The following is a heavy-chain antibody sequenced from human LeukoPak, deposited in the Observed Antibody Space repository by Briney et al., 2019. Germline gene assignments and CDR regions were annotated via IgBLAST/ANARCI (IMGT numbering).Heavy chain of an antibody. CDR1: GFTFRSYW. J-gene: IGHJ5*02. CDR2: ISNDGSTI. CDR3: APNWFDP. V-gene: IGHV3-74*01. Sequence: GGSLRLSFAASGFTFRSYWMHWVRQAPGKGLVWVSRISNDGSTINYADTVKGRFTISRDNVNNTLYLQMNSLRAEDTAVYYCAPNWFDPWGQGTLVTVSS.